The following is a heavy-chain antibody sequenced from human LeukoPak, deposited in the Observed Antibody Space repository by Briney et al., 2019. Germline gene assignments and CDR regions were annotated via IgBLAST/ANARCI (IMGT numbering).Heavy chain of an antibody. V-gene: IGHV1-46*01. CDR3: ARDQEGFDY. CDR2: IYPRDGST. J-gene: IGHJ4*02. Sequence: GASVKVSCKASGHTFTSNYIRWVRQAPGQGLEWMGMIYPRDGSTSYAQKSQGRVTVTRDTSTSTVHMELSGLRSEDTAVYYCARDQEGFDYWGQGTLVTVSS. CDR1: GHTFTSNY.